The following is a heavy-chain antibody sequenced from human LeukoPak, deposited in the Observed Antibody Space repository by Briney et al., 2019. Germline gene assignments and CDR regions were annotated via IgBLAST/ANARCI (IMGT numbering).Heavy chain of an antibody. D-gene: IGHD4-17*01. Sequence: SETLSLTCTVSGGSISSGGYYWSWIRQHPGKGLEWIGYIYYSGSTYYNPSLKSRTAISGDTSKNQFSLKLGSVTAADTAVYYCARDRSDYVLHYGMDVWGQGTTVTVSS. CDR2: IYYSGST. CDR1: GGSISSGGYY. J-gene: IGHJ6*02. CDR3: ARDRSDYVLHYGMDV. V-gene: IGHV4-31*03.